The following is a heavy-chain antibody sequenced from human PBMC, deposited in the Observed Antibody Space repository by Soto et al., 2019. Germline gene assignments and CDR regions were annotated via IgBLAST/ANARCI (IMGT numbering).Heavy chain of an antibody. CDR1: GGSVSNSSYY. J-gene: IGHJ4*02. CDR2: VYYSGST. V-gene: IGHV4-39*02. Sequence: QLQLLESGPGLVKPSETLSLTCTVSGGSVSNSSYYWGWIRQPPGKRLEWIGSVYYSGSTYYNPSLQSRLTISVDTAMNHITLKANSVTAANTAITYGERRPLVRGIIPYYFDFWGQGTLVTVSS. CDR3: ERRPLVRGIIPYYFDF. D-gene: IGHD3-10*01.